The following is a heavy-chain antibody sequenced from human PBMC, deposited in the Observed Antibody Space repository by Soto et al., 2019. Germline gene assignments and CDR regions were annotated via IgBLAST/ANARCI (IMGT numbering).Heavy chain of an antibody. CDR2: IIPIFGTA. CDR1: GGTFSSYA. CDR3: AILPTYYYDSSGYPQGRDY. J-gene: IGHJ4*02. Sequence: ASVKVSCKASGGTFSSYAISWVRQAPGQGLEWMGGIIPIFGTANYAQKFQGRVTITADKSTSTAYMELSSLRSEDTAVYYCAILPTYYYDSSGYPQGRDYWGQGTLVTVSS. V-gene: IGHV1-69*06. D-gene: IGHD3-22*01.